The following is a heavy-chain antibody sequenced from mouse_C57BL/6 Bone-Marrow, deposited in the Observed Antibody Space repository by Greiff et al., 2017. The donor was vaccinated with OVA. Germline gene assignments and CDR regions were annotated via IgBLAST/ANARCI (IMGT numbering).Heavy chain of an antibody. CDR1: GFTFSNYW. J-gene: IGHJ2*01. V-gene: IGHV6-3*01. CDR2: VRLKSDNYAT. CDR3: TGGYYGSRRGFDY. Sequence: EVKVVESGGGLVQPGGSMKLSCVASGFTFSNYWMNWVRQSPEKGLEWVAQVRLKSDNYATHYAESVKGRFTISRDDSKSSVYLQMNNLRAEDTGIYYCTGGYYGSRRGFDYWGQGTTLTVSS. D-gene: IGHD1-1*01.